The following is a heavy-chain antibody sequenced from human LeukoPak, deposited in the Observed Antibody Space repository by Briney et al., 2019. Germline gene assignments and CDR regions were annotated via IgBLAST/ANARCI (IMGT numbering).Heavy chain of an antibody. CDR3: AKDRTFGSYSDYFDY. V-gene: IGHV3-30*02. CDR2: IRYDGSNK. CDR1: GFTFSSYG. Sequence: GGSLRLSCAASGFTFSSYGMHWVRQAPGKGLEWVAFIRYDGSNKYYADSVKGRFTISRDNSKNTLYLQMNSLRAEDTAVYYCAKDRTFGSYSDYFDYWGQRTLVTVSS. J-gene: IGHJ4*02. D-gene: IGHD3-10*01.